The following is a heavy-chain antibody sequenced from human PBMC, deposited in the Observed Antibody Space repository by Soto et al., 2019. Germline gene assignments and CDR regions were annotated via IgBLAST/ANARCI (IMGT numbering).Heavy chain of an antibody. J-gene: IGHJ3*02. CDR2: INHSGST. V-gene: IGHV4-34*01. D-gene: IGHD4-17*01. Sequence: QVQLQQWGAGLLKPSETLSLTCAVYGGSFSGYYWSWIRQPPGKGLEWIGEINHSGSTNYNPSLKSRVTISVDTSKNQCSLKLSSVTAADTAVYYCARYLTTDAFDIWGQGTMVTVSS. CDR1: GGSFSGYY. CDR3: ARYLTTDAFDI.